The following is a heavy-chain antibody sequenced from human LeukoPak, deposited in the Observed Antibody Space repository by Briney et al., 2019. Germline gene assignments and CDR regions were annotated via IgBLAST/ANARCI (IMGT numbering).Heavy chain of an antibody. CDR3: AREGSPTGAPDY. D-gene: IGHD1-14*01. J-gene: IGHJ4*02. V-gene: IGHV4-59*01. Sequence: SETRSLTCTDSGGSISSYYWSWIRQPPGKGLEWIGYIYYSGSTNYNPSLKSRVTISVDTSKNQFSLKLSSVTAADTAVYYCAREGSPTGAPDYWGQGTLVTVSS. CDR1: GGSISSYY. CDR2: IYYSGST.